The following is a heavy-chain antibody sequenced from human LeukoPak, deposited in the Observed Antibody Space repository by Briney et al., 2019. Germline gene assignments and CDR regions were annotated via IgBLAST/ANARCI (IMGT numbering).Heavy chain of an antibody. CDR2: IYPGGSGI. Sequence: GGSLKISCKGSGYSFTNYWIGWVRQMPGKGLEWMGIIYPGGSGIRYSPSFQGQVTISADKSINTAFLQWSSLRASDTAMYYCARQLSSGWHHAAFDIWGLGTLVTVSS. D-gene: IGHD6-19*01. V-gene: IGHV5-51*01. CDR3: ARQLSSGWHHAAFDI. CDR1: GYSFTNYW. J-gene: IGHJ3*02.